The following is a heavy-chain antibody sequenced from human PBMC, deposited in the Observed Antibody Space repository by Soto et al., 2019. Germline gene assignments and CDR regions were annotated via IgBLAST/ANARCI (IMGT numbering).Heavy chain of an antibody. CDR1: GGTFANFI. CDR2: IVPMFGTA. CDR3: ARNGTYSSSLSQYSGMDV. V-gene: IGHV1-69*01. D-gene: IGHD6-6*01. Sequence: QVQLVQSGAEVKEPGSSVKVSCKASGGTFANFIMNWVRQTPGQGLEWMGGIVPMFGTATYAEKFKGRVTISATESTSTAYKELKNLRTEDTAVYYCARNGTYSSSLSQYSGMDVWGQGTTVTVS. J-gene: IGHJ6*02.